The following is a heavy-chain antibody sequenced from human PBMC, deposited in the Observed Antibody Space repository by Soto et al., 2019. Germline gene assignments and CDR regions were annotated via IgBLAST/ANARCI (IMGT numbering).Heavy chain of an antibody. Sequence: QVQLVQSGAEVKKPGSSVKVSCKASGGTFSSYTISWVRQAPGQGLEWMGRIIPNRGIANYAQKFQGRVTITADKSTSTAYMELSSLRSEDTAVYYCARDGTTVTTFDYWGQGTLVTVSS. V-gene: IGHV1-69*08. J-gene: IGHJ4*02. CDR2: IIPNRGIA. D-gene: IGHD4-17*01. CDR3: ARDGTTVTTFDY. CDR1: GGTFSSYT.